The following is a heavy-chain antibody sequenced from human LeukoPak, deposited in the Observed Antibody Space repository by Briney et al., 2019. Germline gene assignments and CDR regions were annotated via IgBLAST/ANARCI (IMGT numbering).Heavy chain of an antibody. J-gene: IGHJ4*02. CDR2: IYYSGST. CDR3: ARLGQLWFDY. V-gene: IGHV4-59*12. CDR1: GVSISSYY. Sequence: SGTLSLTCTVSGVSISSYYWSWIRQAPGQGVEWIGYIYYSGSTTYNPSLTSRVTTSVDKSKNHFSLKLSSVTAAGTALYYCARLGQLWFDYWGQGTLVTVSS. D-gene: IGHD5-18*01.